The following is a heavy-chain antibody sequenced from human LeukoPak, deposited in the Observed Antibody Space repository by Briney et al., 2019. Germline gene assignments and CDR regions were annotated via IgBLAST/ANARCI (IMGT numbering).Heavy chain of an antibody. CDR3: ARDRPYCSSTSCYSSPSFDY. V-gene: IGHV3-21*01. Sequence: PGGSLRLSCAASGFTFSSYSMNWVRQAPGKGLEWVSSISSSSSYIYYADSVKGRFTISRDNAKNSLYLQMNSLRAEDTAVYYCARDRPYCSSTSCYSSPSFDYWGQETLVTVSS. CDR2: ISSSSSYI. J-gene: IGHJ4*02. D-gene: IGHD2-2*01. CDR1: GFTFSSYS.